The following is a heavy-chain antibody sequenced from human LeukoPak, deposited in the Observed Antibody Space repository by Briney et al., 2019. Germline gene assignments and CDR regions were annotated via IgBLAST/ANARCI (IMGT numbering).Heavy chain of an antibody. D-gene: IGHD3-9*01. CDR1: GFTFSSYA. Sequence: GGSLRLSCAASGFTFSSYAMSWVRQAPEKGLEWVSAISGSGGSTYYADSVKGRFTISRDNSKNTLYLQMNSLRAEDTAVYYCATTLYDILTGYSYGHFDYWGQGTLVTVSS. J-gene: IGHJ4*02. CDR2: ISGSGGST. V-gene: IGHV3-23*01. CDR3: ATTLYDILTGYSYGHFDY.